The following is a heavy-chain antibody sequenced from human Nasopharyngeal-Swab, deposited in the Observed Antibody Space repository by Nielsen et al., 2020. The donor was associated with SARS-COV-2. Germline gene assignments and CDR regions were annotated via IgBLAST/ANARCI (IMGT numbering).Heavy chain of an antibody. Sequence: GESLKISCAASGFTFYSYVMNWVRQAPGKGLEWVSYISSSGSNRYYADSVKGRFIIFRDNANNSLYLQMNSLRAEDTAVYYCARGYRGGRITMIADAFDIWGQGTMVTVSS. CDR2: ISSSGSNR. V-gene: IGHV3-48*03. CDR1: GFTFYSYV. J-gene: IGHJ3*02. CDR3: ARGYRGGRITMIADAFDI. D-gene: IGHD3-22*01.